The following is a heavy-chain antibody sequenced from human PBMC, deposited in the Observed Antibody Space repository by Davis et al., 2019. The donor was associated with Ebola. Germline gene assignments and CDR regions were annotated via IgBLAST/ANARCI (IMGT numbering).Heavy chain of an antibody. J-gene: IGHJ6*02. Sequence: GESLKISCTASGFSFIGYNMNWVRQAPGKGLEWVAVISYDGSNKYYADSVKGRFTISRDNSKNTLYLQMNSLRAEDTAVYYCAKDLRCSSTSCYEGYYYYYGMDVWGQGTTVTVS. CDR3: AKDLRCSSTSCYEGYYYYYGMDV. V-gene: IGHV3-30*18. CDR1: GFSFIGYN. CDR2: ISYDGSNK. D-gene: IGHD2-2*01.